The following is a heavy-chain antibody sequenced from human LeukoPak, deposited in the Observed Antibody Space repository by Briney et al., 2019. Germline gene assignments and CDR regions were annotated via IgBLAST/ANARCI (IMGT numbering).Heavy chain of an antibody. D-gene: IGHD6-6*01. CDR2: IYNSGRP. CDR1: GGSISGYH. CDR3: ARAQYGTFSRFAP. J-gene: IGHJ5*02. V-gene: IGHV4-4*07. Sequence: SETLSLTCTVSGGSISGYHWSWIRQAAGKGLEWIGRIYNSGRPDYNPSLKSRVIMSVDTSKNQLSLKLRSVTAADTAVYYCARAQYGTFSRFAPWGQGILVTVSS.